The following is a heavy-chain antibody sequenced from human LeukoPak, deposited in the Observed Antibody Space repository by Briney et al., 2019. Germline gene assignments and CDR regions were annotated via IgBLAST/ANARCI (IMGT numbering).Heavy chain of an antibody. V-gene: IGHV1-24*01. D-gene: IGHD3-3*01. CDR2: FDPEDGET. CDR3: ATVRRGPDYDFPDWDD. CDR1: GYTLTDLL. Sequence: GAPVAVSCQVSGYTLTDLLMHWVRQAPGKGVEWMGGFDPEDGETIYAQKFQGRGTMTEDTSTDTAYMELSSLRSEDSAAYYCATVRRGPDYDFPDWDDWGQGTLVTVSS. J-gene: IGHJ4*02.